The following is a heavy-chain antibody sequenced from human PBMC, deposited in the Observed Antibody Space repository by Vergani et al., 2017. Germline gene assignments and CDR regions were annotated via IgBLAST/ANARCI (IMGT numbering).Heavy chain of an antibody. CDR3: ARDMTTVTTARVWFDP. CDR1: GGSISSSNW. Sequence: QVQLQESGPGLVKPSGTLSLTCAVSGGSISSSNWWSWVRQPPGNGLEWIGEIYHSGSTNYNPSLQSRVTIAVDKSKNQFSLKLSSVTAAATAVYYCARDMTTVTTARVWFDPWGQGTLVTVSS. V-gene: IGHV4-4*02. J-gene: IGHJ5*02. D-gene: IGHD4-17*01. CDR2: IYHSGST.